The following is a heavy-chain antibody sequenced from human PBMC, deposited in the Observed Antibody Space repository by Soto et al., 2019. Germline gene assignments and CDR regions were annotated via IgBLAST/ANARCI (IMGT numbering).Heavy chain of an antibody. V-gene: IGHV4-39*01. CDR3: ARQEDSSTYYRAYCFDY. D-gene: IGHD6-19*01. CDR2: IYYSGST. J-gene: IGHJ4*02. CDR1: GGSISNSGYY. Sequence: SETLSLTCTVSGGSISNSGYYWGWIRQPPGKGLEWIGSIYYSGSTYYSPSLKSRVTISVDTSKNQFSLNLTSVNAADTAVYFCARQEDSSTYYRAYCFDYWGQGTLVTVSS.